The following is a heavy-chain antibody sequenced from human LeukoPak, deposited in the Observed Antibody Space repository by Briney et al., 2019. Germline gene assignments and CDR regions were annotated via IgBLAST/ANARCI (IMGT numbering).Heavy chain of an antibody. CDR3: AREGVDRSFDI. CDR2: ISYDGSNK. Sequence: GGPLRLSCAASGFTFSSNAMHWVRQAPGKGLEWVAVISYDGSNKYYADSVKGRFTISRDNSKNTLYLQMNSLRPEDTAVYYCAREGVDRSFDIWGQGTMVTVSS. CDR1: GFTFSSNA. V-gene: IGHV3-30*04. J-gene: IGHJ3*02. D-gene: IGHD5-12*01.